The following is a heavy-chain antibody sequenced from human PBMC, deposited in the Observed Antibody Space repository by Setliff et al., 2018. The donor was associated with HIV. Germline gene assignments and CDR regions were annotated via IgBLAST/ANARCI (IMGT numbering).Heavy chain of an antibody. V-gene: IGHV3-74*01. D-gene: IGHD4-4*01. J-gene: IGHJ3*02. CDR2: ITADGGGT. CDR3: TRVVGGNLYPSAFDI. Sequence: GGSLRLSCAASGFTFSSHWMHWVRQAPGKGLVWVSRITADGGGTNYADSVKGRFTISRDNAKNTVYLQMNSLRAEDTAVYYCTRVVGGNLYPSAFDIWAQGTMVTV. CDR1: GFTFSSHW.